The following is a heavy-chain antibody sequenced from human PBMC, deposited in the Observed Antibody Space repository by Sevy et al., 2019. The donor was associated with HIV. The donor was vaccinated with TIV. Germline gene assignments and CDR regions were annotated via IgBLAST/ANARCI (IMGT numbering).Heavy chain of an antibody. V-gene: IGHV3-21*01. J-gene: IGHJ6*02. Sequence: GGSLRLSCVASGLTFSSYSMKWVRQAPGKGLEWVSSISSSSSYIYYADSVKGRFTISRDNAKKSLYQQVNSLRAEDTAGYYCARDRDGSGSSGGYGMDVWGQGTTVTVSS. CDR3: ARDRDGSGSSGGYGMDV. CDR1: GLTFSSYS. CDR2: ISSSSSYI. D-gene: IGHD3-10*01.